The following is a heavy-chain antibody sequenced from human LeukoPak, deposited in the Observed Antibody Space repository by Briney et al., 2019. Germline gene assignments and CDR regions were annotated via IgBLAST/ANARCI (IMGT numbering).Heavy chain of an antibody. D-gene: IGHD1-14*01. V-gene: IGHV4-39*07. CDR3: ARGLTDWESPYYFDY. Sequence: PSETLSLPCTVSGGSISTSSYYWGWIRQPPGKGLEWIGSIYYRGTTYYNPSLKSRVTISVDTSKNQFSLKLSSVTAADTAVYYCARGLTDWESPYYFDYWGKGTLVTVSS. CDR1: GGSISTSSYY. CDR2: IYYRGTT. J-gene: IGHJ4*02.